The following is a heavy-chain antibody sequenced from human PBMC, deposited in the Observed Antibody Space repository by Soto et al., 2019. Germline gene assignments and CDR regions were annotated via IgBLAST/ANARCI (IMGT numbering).Heavy chain of an antibody. Sequence: QLQLVQSGPEAKKPGASVKVSCKASGYTFATSTISWLRQAPGQGPEWMGWNKAYSANTNYAQKLQGRLTLTTDTTTSTTYMELRSLTTDDTAIYYCAIADYGDDDYWGQGTLVTVSS. CDR3: AIADYGDDDY. CDR1: GYTFATST. J-gene: IGHJ4*01. D-gene: IGHD4-17*01. CDR2: NKAYSANT. V-gene: IGHV1-18*01.